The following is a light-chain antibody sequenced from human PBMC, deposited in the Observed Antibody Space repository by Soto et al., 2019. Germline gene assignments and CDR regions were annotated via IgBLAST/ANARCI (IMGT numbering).Light chain of an antibody. Sequence: EIVMTQSPLTLPVAPGEPASISCRSSQSLLYNNTYNYLDWYVQKPGQSPQLLIYSGSNRAPGVHDRFSGSGSGTDFTLKINRVEAEDVGTYYCMQALQSLTCGQGTRLDIK. CDR3: MQALQSLT. J-gene: IGKJ5*01. CDR1: QSLLYNNTYNY. CDR2: SGS. V-gene: IGKV2-28*01.